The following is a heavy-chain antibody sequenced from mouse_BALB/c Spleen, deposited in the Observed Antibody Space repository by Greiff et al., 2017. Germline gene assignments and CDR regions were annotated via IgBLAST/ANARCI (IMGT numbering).Heavy chain of an antibody. J-gene: IGHJ4*01. D-gene: IGHD2-13*01. V-gene: IGHV1-82*01. CDR1: GYAFSSSW. CDR2: IYPGDGDT. Sequence: QVQLKQSGPELVKPGASVKISCKASGYAFSSSWMNWVKQRPGQGLEWIGRIYPGDGDTNYNGKFKGKATLTADKSSSTAYMQLSSLTSVDSAVYFCARLVITYAMDYWGQGTSVTVSS. CDR3: ARLVITYAMDY.